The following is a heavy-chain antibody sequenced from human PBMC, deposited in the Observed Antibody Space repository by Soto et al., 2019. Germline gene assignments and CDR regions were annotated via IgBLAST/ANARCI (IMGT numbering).Heavy chain of an antibody. V-gene: IGHV1-69*13. CDR1: GGTFSSYA. CDR3: AREMGSGSLGYFDY. J-gene: IGHJ4*02. D-gene: IGHD1-26*01. CDR2: IIPIFGTA. Sequence: SVKVSCKASGGTFSSYAISWVRQAPGQGLEWMGGIIPIFGTANYAQKFQGRVTITADESTSTAYMELSSLRSEDTAVYYCAREMGSGSLGYFDYWGQGTLVTVS.